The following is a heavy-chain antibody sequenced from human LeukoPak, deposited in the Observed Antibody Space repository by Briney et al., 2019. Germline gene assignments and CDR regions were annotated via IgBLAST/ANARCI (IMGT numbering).Heavy chain of an antibody. CDR2: INPSGGST. CDR1: GYTFTSYY. Sequence: ASVKVSCKASGYTFTSYYMHWVRQAPGQGLEWMGIINPSGGSTSYAQKFQGRVTMTRDTSTSTVYMELSSLRSEDTAVYYCARAFGIRSTSTRKENWFDPWGQGTLVTVSS. D-gene: IGHD2-2*01. CDR3: ARAFGIRSTSTRKENWFDP. V-gene: IGHV1-46*01. J-gene: IGHJ5*02.